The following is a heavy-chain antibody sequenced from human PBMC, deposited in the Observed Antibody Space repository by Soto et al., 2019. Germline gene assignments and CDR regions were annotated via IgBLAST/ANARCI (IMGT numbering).Heavy chain of an antibody. CDR2: INPNSGGT. V-gene: IGHV1-2*04. Sequence: GASVKVSCKASGYTFTGYYMHWVRQAPGQGLEWMGWINPNSGGTNYAQKFQGWFTMTRDTSISTAYMELSRLRSDDTAVYYCARGTNIVVVVGRLEQKPDHYYYGMDVWGQGTTVTVSS. CDR1: GYTFTGYY. D-gene: IGHD2-15*01. J-gene: IGHJ6*02. CDR3: ARGTNIVVVVGRLEQKPDHYYYGMDV.